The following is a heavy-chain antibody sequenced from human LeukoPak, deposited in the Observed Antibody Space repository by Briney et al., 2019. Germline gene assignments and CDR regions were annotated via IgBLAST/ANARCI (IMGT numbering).Heavy chain of an antibody. Sequence: SGESLKISCKGSGYSFTSYWIGWVRQMPGKGLEWMGIIYPGDSDTIYSPSFQGQVTISADKSISTAYLQWSSLTASAPAMYYCARGNMVRGVVDAFDIWGQGTMVTVSS. J-gene: IGHJ3*02. CDR3: ARGNMVRGVVDAFDI. D-gene: IGHD3-10*01. CDR1: GYSFTSYW. CDR2: IYPGDSDT. V-gene: IGHV5-51*01.